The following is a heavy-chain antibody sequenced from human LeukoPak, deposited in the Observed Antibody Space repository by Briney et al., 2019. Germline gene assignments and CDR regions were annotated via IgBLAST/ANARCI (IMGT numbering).Heavy chain of an antibody. Sequence: PGGSLRLSCAASGFTFSSYAMSWVRQAPGKGLEWVSVIYSGGSTYYADSVKGRFTISRDNSKNTVYLQMNSLRAEDTAVYYCASHYFDYWGQGALVTVSS. V-gene: IGHV3-53*01. CDR1: GFTFSSYA. CDR3: ASHYFDY. CDR2: IYSGGST. J-gene: IGHJ4*02.